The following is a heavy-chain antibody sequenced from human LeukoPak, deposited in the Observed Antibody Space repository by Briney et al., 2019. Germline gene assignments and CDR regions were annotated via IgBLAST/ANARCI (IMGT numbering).Heavy chain of an antibody. CDR2: IIPIFGTA. CDR1: GGTFSSYA. J-gene: IGHJ4*02. Sequence: EASVKVSCKASGGTFSSYAISWVRQAPGQGLEWMGGIIPIFGTANYAQKFQGRVTITADKSTSTAYMELSSLRSEDPAVYYCADSTGSIAAAGSAHRSWGQGTLVTVSS. CDR3: ADSTGSIAAAGSAHRS. V-gene: IGHV1-69*06. D-gene: IGHD6-13*01.